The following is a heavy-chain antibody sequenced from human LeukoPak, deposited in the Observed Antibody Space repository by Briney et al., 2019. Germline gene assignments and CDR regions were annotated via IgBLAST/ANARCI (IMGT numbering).Heavy chain of an antibody. CDR1: GDSISTSSYY. CDR3: ARSYYYDYRQIDY. Sequence: SETLSLTCTVSGDSISTSSYYWGWIRQPPGKGLEWLGSIYYSGSTYYNPSLKSRVTISVDTSKNQFSLNLYSVTTADTAVFYCARSYYYDYRQIDYWGRGTLVTVSS. V-gene: IGHV4-39*01. J-gene: IGHJ4*02. D-gene: IGHD3-22*01. CDR2: IYYSGST.